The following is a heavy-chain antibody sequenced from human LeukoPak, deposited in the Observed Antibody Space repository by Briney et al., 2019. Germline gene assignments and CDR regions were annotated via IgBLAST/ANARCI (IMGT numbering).Heavy chain of an antibody. CDR2: IWYDGSNK. D-gene: IGHD4-17*01. J-gene: IGHJ4*02. Sequence: GGSLRLSCAASGFTFSSYGMHWVRQAPGKGLEWVAVIWYDGSNKYYADSVKGRFTISRDNSKNTLYLQMNSLRAEDTAVYYCARDPYGEGHFDYWGQGTLVTVSS. V-gene: IGHV3-33*01. CDR3: ARDPYGEGHFDY. CDR1: GFTFSSYG.